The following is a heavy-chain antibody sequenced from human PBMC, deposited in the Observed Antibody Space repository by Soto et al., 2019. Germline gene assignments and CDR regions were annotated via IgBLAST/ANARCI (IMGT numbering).Heavy chain of an antibody. CDR3: ASTLTYYDFWSGSERSYYMDV. Sequence: SETLSLTCTVSGGSISSYYWSWIRQPPGKGLEWIGYIYYSGSTNYNPSLKSRVTISVDTSKNQFSLKLSSVTAADTAVYYCASTLTYYDFWSGSERSYYMDVWGKGTTVTVSS. V-gene: IGHV4-59*01. J-gene: IGHJ6*03. CDR1: GGSISSYY. CDR2: IYYSGST. D-gene: IGHD3-3*01.